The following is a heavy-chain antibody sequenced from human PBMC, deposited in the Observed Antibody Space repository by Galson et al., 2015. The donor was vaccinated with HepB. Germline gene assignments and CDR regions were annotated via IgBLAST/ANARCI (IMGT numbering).Heavy chain of an antibody. Sequence: SLRLSCAASGFTVSSNYMTWVRQAPGKRLEWVSVIHNTGNTYYADSVKGRFTISRDNSKDTLYLQMNSLRVEDTAAYYCASLTIAWGQGTLVTVSS. D-gene: IGHD3-10*01. CDR2: IHNTGNT. V-gene: IGHV3-53*01. J-gene: IGHJ4*02. CDR3: ASLTIA. CDR1: GFTVSSNY.